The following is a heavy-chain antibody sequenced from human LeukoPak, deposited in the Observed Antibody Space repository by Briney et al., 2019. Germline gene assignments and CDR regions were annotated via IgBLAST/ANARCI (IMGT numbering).Heavy chain of an antibody. Sequence: KPSETLSLTCAVSGYSISSGYYWGRIRQPPGKGLEWIGSIYHSGSTYYNPSLKSRVTISVDTSKNQFSLKLSSVTAADTAVYYCARDHCSSTSCLNWFDPWGQGTLVTVSS. J-gene: IGHJ5*02. CDR2: IYHSGST. D-gene: IGHD2-2*01. V-gene: IGHV4-38-2*02. CDR1: GYSISSGYY. CDR3: ARDHCSSTSCLNWFDP.